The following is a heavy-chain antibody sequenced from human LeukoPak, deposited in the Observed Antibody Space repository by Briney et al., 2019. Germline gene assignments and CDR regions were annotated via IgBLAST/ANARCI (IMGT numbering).Heavy chain of an antibody. CDR3: ARDIIGDGGKIDY. D-gene: IGHD4-23*01. CDR1: GFTFSSYW. V-gene: IGHV3-7*01. J-gene: IGHJ4*02. Sequence: GVSLRLSCAASGFTFSSYWMSWVRQAPGKGLEWVANIKQDGSDKYYVDSVKGRFTISRDNAKHSLHLQMNSLRAEDTAVYYCARDIIGDGGKIDYWGQGTLVTVSS. CDR2: IKQDGSDK.